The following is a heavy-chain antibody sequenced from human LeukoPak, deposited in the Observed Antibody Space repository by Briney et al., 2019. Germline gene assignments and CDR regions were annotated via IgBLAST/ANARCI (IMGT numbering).Heavy chain of an antibody. V-gene: IGHV3-30*02. J-gene: IGHJ6*03. D-gene: IGHD2-2*01. CDR3: ARVPTAQYYYYYYMDV. Sequence: PGGSLRLSCAPSGFALSEHGMQCVRQPPGKGLEWVAFIRYDGTNYYLADSVRGRFTISRDNSMDTLYLQMSNLRDEDTAVYFCARVPTAQYYYYYYMDVWGKGTTVIVSS. CDR1: GFALSEHG. CDR2: IRYDGTNY.